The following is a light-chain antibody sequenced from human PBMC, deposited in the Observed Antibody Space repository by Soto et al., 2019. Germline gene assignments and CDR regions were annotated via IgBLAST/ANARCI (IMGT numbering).Light chain of an antibody. CDR3: MQALQTPLT. CDR2: LGS. J-gene: IGKJ2*01. CDR1: QSLLHSNGYKY. Sequence: DIVMTQSPLSLPVTPGEPASISCRSSQSLLHSNGYKYLDWYLQKPGQSPQLLIYLGSNRASGVPDRFSGSGAGTDFTLKINNVEAEDVGIYYCMQALQTPLTFGQGTKLEIK. V-gene: IGKV2-28*01.